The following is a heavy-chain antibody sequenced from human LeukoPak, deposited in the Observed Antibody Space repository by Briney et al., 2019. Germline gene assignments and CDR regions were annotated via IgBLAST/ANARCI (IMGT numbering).Heavy chain of an antibody. Sequence: SQTLSLTCTVSGVSISSGSYYWSWIRQPAGKGLEWIGRIYTSGSTNYNPSLKSRVTISVDTSKNQFSLKLSSVTAADTAVYYCAGSPLSGYSSGWSRQSGWFDPWGQGTLVTVSS. CDR3: AGSPLSGYSSGWSRQSGWFDP. V-gene: IGHV4-61*02. CDR1: GVSISSGSYY. J-gene: IGHJ5*02. CDR2: IYTSGST. D-gene: IGHD6-19*01.